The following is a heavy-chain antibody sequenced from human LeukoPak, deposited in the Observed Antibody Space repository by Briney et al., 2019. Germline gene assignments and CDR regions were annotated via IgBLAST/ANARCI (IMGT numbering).Heavy chain of an antibody. CDR1: GYTLTELS. V-gene: IGHV1-24*01. J-gene: IGHJ4*02. D-gene: IGHD3-9*01. Sequence: ASVKVSCKVSGYTLTELSMHWVRQAPGKGLEWMGGFDPEDGETIYAQKFQGRVTMTRNTSISTAYMELSSLRSEDTAVYYCARGGLLNFDWYFDYWGQGTLVTVSS. CDR2: FDPEDGET. CDR3: ARGGLLNFDWYFDY.